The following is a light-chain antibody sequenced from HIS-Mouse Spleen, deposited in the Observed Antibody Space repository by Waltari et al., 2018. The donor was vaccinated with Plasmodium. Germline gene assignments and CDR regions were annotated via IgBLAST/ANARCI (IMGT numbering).Light chain of an antibody. CDR3: QQYDNVPLT. J-gene: IGKJ4*02. Sequence: IQMTQSPSSLSPSEGDRVTSTCQASQDIINYLNWYQQKPGKAPKLLIYDASNLETGVPSRFSGSGSGTDFTFTISSLQTEDIATYDCQQYDNVPLTFGGGTKVEIK. CDR1: QDIINY. V-gene: IGKV1-33*01. CDR2: DAS.